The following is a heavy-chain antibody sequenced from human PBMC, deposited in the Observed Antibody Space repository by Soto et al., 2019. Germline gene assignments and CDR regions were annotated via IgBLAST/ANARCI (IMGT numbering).Heavy chain of an antibody. CDR2: IKQDGSEK. D-gene: IGHD2-15*01. J-gene: IGHJ3*02. V-gene: IGHV3-7*03. CDR1: GFTFSSYW. Sequence: GGSLRLSCAASGFTFSSYWMSWVRQAPGKGLEWVANIKQDGSEKYYVDSVKGRFTISRDNAKNSLYLQMNSLRAEDTAVYYCAKDIVVFVDAIRFVGDAFDIWGQGTTVTVSS. CDR3: AKDIVVFVDAIRFVGDAFDI.